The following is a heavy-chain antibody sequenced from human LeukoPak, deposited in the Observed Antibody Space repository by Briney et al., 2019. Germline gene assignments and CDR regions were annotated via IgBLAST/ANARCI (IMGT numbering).Heavy chain of an antibody. V-gene: IGHV1-8*03. J-gene: IGHJ4*02. Sequence: ASVKVSCKASGYTFTSYDINWVRQATGQGLEWMGWMNPNSGNTGYAQKFQGRVTITRNTSISTAYMELSSLRSDDTAVYYCARDVDSGYDFHNWGQGTLVTVSS. CDR1: GYTFTSYD. CDR3: ARDVDSGYDFHN. CDR2: MNPNSGNT. D-gene: IGHD5-12*01.